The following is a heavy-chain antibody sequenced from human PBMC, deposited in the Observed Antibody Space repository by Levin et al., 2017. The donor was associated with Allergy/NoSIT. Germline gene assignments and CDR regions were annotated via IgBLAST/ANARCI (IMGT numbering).Heavy chain of an antibody. CDR1: GYTFTDYY. CDR2: INPNSGGT. CDR3: VRGSPVAGS. J-gene: IGHJ4*02. D-gene: IGHD6-19*01. V-gene: IGHV1-2*02. Sequence: GGSLRLSCKASGYTFTDYYMHWVRQAPGQGLEWMGWINPNSGGTKYEQKFQGRVTMTRDTSFSTAYMELSRLTSDDTAVYYCVRGSPVAGSWGQGTLVTVSS.